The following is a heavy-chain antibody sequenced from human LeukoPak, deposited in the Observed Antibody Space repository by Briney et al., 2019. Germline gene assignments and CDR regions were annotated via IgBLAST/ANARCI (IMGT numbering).Heavy chain of an antibody. D-gene: IGHD3-9*01. J-gene: IGHJ6*03. V-gene: IGHV3-23*01. CDR3: AKCILTGYYKGYMDV. CDR2: ISGSGDST. Sequence: GGTLRLSCAASGFTVSFSSYGMSWVRQAPGKGLEWVSAISGSGDSTYYADSVKGRFTISRDNSKNTLNLQMNSLRAEDTAVYSCAKCILTGYYKGYMDVWGKGTTVTISS. CDR1: GFTVSFSSYG.